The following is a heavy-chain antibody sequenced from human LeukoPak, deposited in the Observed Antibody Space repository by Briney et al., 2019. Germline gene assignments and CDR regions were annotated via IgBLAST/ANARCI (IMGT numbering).Heavy chain of an antibody. D-gene: IGHD6-13*01. CDR1: GFTFSSYG. J-gene: IGHJ4*02. V-gene: IGHV3-23*01. Sequence: GGSLRLSCAASGFTFSSYGMSWVRQAPGKGLEWVSATSGSGGSTYYADSVKGRFTISRDNSKNTLYLQMNSLRAEDTAVYYCAKREAAAGFDYWGQGTLVTVSS. CDR3: AKREAAAGFDY. CDR2: TSGSGGST.